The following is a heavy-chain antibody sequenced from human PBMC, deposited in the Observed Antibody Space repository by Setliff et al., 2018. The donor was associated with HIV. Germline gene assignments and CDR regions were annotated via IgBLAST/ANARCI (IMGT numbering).Heavy chain of an antibody. Sequence: SEALSLTCIVSRGPISRFYWSWIRQPPGKGLEWIGYIYYTGTTNYNPSLKSRVTISVDTSKNQLSLKLSSVTAADTAVYYCARDRPPSTVDMLGAFDRWGQGTMVTVSS. V-gene: IGHV4-59*12. CDR3: ARDRPPSTVDMLGAFDR. CDR1: RGPISRFY. CDR2: IYYTGTT. D-gene: IGHD4-17*01. J-gene: IGHJ3*02.